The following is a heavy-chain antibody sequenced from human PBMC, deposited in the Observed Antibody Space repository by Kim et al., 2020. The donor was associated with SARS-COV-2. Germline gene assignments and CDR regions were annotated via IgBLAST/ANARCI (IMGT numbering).Heavy chain of an antibody. J-gene: IGHJ4*02. CDR1: GFTFSSYG. V-gene: IGHV3-33*01. D-gene: IGHD2-21*02. CDR2: IWYDGSNK. Sequence: GGSLRLSCAASGFTFSSYGMHWVRQAPGKGLEWVAVIWYDGSNKYYADSVKGRFTISRDNSKNTLYLQMNSLRAEDTAVYYCARAGYCGGDCHFDYWGQGTLVTVSS. CDR3: ARAGYCGGDCHFDY.